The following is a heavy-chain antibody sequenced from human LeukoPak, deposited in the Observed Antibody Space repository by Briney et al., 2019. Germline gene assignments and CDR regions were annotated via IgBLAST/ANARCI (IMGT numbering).Heavy chain of an antibody. CDR1: GGSVSCYY. CDR3: ARGVLFFGGSSHHFDF. V-gene: IGHV4-4*07. Sequence: SQTLSLTCTVSGGSVSCYYWSWLRQRAGKGLEWIGRIYVSGSTKYNPSLKSRVTLSLDTSKNQFSLKLSSVNAADTAVYYCARGVLFFGGSSHHFDFWGQGTLVTVAS. CDR2: IYVSGST. J-gene: IGHJ4*02. D-gene: IGHD4-23*01.